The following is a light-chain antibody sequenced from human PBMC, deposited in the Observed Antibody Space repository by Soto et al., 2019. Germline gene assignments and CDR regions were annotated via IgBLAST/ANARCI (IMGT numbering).Light chain of an antibody. J-gene: IGKJ1*01. CDR2: TAS. CDR3: LQDHLFPWT. V-gene: IGKV1-6*01. Sequence: AIQMTQSPSSLSAFVGDRVTIACRASQDVRHDLGWYRQKPGKAPELLIYTASSLQSGVPSRFSGSGSGTDFTLTINSLQPEDSATYFCLQDHLFPWTFGQGTKVEIK. CDR1: QDVRHD.